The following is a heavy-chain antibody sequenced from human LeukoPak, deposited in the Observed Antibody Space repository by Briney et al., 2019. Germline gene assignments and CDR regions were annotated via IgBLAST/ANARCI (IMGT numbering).Heavy chain of an antibody. CDR1: EFTFTTYG. D-gene: IGHD1-1*01. CDR3: ARDWKTNSFDY. V-gene: IGHV3-33*01. Sequence: GGSLRLACAASEFTFTTYGMHWVRQAPGKGLEWVAFIYYDGSNIYYADYVKGRFTISRDISKNTLYLQMDSLRAEDTAIYYCARDWKTNSFDYWGQGTLVTVSS. J-gene: IGHJ4*02. CDR2: IYYDGSNI.